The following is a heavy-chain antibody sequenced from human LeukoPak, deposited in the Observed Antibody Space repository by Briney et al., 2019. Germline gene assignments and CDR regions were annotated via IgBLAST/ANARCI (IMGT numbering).Heavy chain of an antibody. CDR1: GYSISSGYY. D-gene: IGHD1-26*01. Sequence: SETLSLTCTVSGYSISSGYYWGWIRQPPGKGLEWIGSIYDSGSTYYNPSLKSRVTISVDTSKNQFSLRLNSLTAADTAVYCCARGKSRGSYIDYWGQGTLVTVSS. V-gene: IGHV4-38-2*02. J-gene: IGHJ4*02. CDR2: IYDSGST. CDR3: ARGKSRGSYIDY.